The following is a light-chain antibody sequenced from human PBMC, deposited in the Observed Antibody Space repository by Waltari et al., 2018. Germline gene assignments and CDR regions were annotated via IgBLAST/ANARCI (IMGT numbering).Light chain of an antibody. CDR1: SRDVGYYDS. J-gene: IGLJ1*01. Sequence: QSALSQPASVSASFGQSITISCTGTSRDVGYYDSVSWYQHHPGKAPKFLIYDVSKRPSGVPNRFSGSKYGKRASLTISGLQPDDEAVYYCCAFAVGDTYVFGSGTNVTV. CDR2: DVS. CDR3: CAFAVGDTYV. V-gene: IGLV2-23*02.